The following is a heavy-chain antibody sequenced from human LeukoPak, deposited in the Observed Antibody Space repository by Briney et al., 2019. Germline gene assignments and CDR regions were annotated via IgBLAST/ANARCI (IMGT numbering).Heavy chain of an antibody. CDR1: GGSVSSGSYY. V-gene: IGHV4-61*01. D-gene: IGHD6-13*01. CDR3: AREAGIAAVGTGVGTFDY. CDR2: IYYSGST. J-gene: IGHJ4*02. Sequence: PSETLSLTCTVSGGSVSSGSYYWSWIRQPPGKGLEWIGYIYYSGSTNYNPSLKSRVTISVDTSKNQFSLKLSSVTAADTAVYYCAREAGIAAVGTGVGTFDYRGQGTLVTVSS.